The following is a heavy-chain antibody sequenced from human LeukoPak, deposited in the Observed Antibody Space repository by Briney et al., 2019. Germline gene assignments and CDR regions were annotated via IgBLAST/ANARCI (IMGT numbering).Heavy chain of an antibody. V-gene: IGHV3-48*04. CDR2: ISSSGSTI. J-gene: IGHJ4*02. CDR1: GFTFSSYS. D-gene: IGHD3-10*01. Sequence: GGSLRLSCAASGFTFSSYSMMWVRQAPGKGLEWVSYISSSGSTIYYADSVKGRFTISRDNAKNSLYLQMNSLRAEDTAVYYCVTTFRGVIIASGYYFDYWGQGTLVTVSS. CDR3: VTTFRGVIIASGYYFDY.